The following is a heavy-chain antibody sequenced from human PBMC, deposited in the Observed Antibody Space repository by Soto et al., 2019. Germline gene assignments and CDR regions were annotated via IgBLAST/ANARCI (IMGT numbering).Heavy chain of an antibody. J-gene: IGHJ6*02. V-gene: IGHV3-30*18. CDR2: ISYDGSYK. Sequence: QVQVVESGGGVVQPGRSLRLSCAASGFTFSSYGMHWVRQAPGKGLEWVAVISYDGSYKNYADSVKGRFTISRDNSKNTLYLHMNSLRGEDTAVYYCANGVQWYSSNYYHRNLDYYGLDVWGQGTTVTVSS. D-gene: IGHD6-13*01. CDR1: GFTFSSYG. CDR3: ANGVQWYSSNYYHRNLDYYGLDV.